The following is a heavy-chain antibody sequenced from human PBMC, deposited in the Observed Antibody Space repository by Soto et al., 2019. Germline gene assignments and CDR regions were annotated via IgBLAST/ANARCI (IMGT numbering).Heavy chain of an antibody. CDR3: ARFLPLWFGEGYYGMDV. V-gene: IGHV3-13*01. J-gene: IGHJ6*02. CDR2: IGTAGDT. CDR1: GFTFSSYD. Sequence: GGSLRLSCAASGFTFSSYDMHWVRQATGKGLEWVSAIGTAGDTYYPGSVKGRFTISRENAKNSVYLQMNSLRAGDTAVYYCARFLPLWFGEGYYGMDVWGQGTTVTVSS. D-gene: IGHD3-10*01.